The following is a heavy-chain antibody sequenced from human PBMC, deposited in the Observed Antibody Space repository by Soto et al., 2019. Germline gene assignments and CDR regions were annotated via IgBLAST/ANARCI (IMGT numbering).Heavy chain of an antibody. Sequence: EVPLVESGGGLVQPGGSLRLSCAASGFTFRTYSMNWVRQAPGKGLEWVSYITSSSDTIYYGDSVQGRFTISRDNARNSLYLQVNSLRDEDTAVYYCARVPSSGSYRSYYYYGMDVWGQGTTVTVSS. CDR1: GFTFRTYS. D-gene: IGHD1-26*01. J-gene: IGHJ6*02. CDR2: ITSSSDTI. CDR3: ARVPSSGSYRSYYYYGMDV. V-gene: IGHV3-48*02.